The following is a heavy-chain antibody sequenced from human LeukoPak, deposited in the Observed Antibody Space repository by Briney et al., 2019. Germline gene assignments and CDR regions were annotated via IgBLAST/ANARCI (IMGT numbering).Heavy chain of an antibody. CDR1: AFAFSDYS. J-gene: IGHJ4*02. D-gene: IGHD1-26*01. V-gene: IGHV3-48*01. Sequence: GGSLRLSCAASAFAFSDYSMNWVRQAPGQGLEWISYISGRSSNIYYADSVKGRFTISRDNAKNSMYLQMNSLRAEDTAVYYCARDRIKSGSYYFDYWGQGTLVTVSS. CDR3: ARDRIKSGSYYFDY. CDR2: ISGRSSNI.